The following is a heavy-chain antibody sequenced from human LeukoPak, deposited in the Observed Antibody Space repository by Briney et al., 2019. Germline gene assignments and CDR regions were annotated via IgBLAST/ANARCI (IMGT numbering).Heavy chain of an antibody. V-gene: IGHV3-21*01. CDR2: ISSSSNYI. D-gene: IGHD3-22*01. Sequence: GGSLRLSCAASGFAFSSYSMNWVRQAPGKGLEWVSSISSSSNYIYYADSVKGRFTISRDNAKNSLYLQMNSLRAEDTAVYYCARGQFRYYDSSGYYGPDYWGQGTLVTVSS. CDR1: GFAFSSYS. CDR3: ARGQFRYYDSSGYYGPDY. J-gene: IGHJ4*02.